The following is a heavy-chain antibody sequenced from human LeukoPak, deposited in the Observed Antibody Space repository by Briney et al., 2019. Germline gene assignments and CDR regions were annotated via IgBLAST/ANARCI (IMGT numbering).Heavy chain of an antibody. CDR2: INHSGST. J-gene: IGHJ6*03. Sequence: PSETLSLTYAVYGGSFSGYYWSWIRQPPGKGLEWIGEINHSGSTNYNPSLKSRVTISVDTSKNQFSLKLSSVTAADTAVYYCARALPLTDFWSGSYFYYMDVWGKGTTVTVSS. CDR3: ARALPLTDFWSGSYFYYMDV. V-gene: IGHV4-34*01. CDR1: GGSFSGYY. D-gene: IGHD3-3*01.